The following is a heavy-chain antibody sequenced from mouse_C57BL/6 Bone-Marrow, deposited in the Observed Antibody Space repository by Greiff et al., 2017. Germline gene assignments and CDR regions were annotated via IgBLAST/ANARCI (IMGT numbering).Heavy chain of an antibody. CDR3: ARPYYSNYWYFDV. CDR2: IYPGSGST. D-gene: IGHD2-5*01. V-gene: IGHV1-55*01. J-gene: IGHJ1*03. CDR1: GYTFTSYW. Sequence: VRLQQSGAELVKPGASVKMSCKASGYTFTSYWITWVKQRPGQGLEWIGDIYPGSGSTNYNEKFKSNATLTVDTSSSTAYMQLSSLTSEDSAVYYCARPYYSNYWYFDVWGTGTTVTVSS.